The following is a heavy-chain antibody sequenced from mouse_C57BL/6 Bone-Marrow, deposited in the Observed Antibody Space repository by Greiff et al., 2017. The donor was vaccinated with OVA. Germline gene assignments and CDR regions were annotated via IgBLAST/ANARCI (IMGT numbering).Heavy chain of an antibody. J-gene: IGHJ3*01. CDR2: IAPNSGGT. V-gene: IGHV1-72*01. D-gene: IGHD2-2*01. CDR1: GYTFTSYW. Sequence: VQLQQPGAELVKPGASVKLSCKASGYTFTSYWMHWVKQRPGRGLEWIGRIAPNSGGTKYNEKFKSKATLTVDKPSSTASMQLSSLTSEDSAVYYCARPGLRGFAYWGQGTLVTVSA. CDR3: ARPGLRGFAY.